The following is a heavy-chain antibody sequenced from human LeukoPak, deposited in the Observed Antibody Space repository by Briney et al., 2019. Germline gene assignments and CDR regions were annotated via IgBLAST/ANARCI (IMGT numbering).Heavy chain of an antibody. CDR2: ISWNSGSI. V-gene: IGHV3-9*01. D-gene: IGHD1-26*01. CDR3: AKAQSWELEDSPSYCFDY. CDR1: GFTFDDYA. Sequence: GGSLRLSCAASGFTFDDYAMHWVRQAPGKGLEWVSGISWNSGSIGYADSVKGRFTISRDNAKNSLYLQMNSLRAEDTALYYCAKAQSWELEDSPSYCFDYWGQGTLVTVSS. J-gene: IGHJ4*02.